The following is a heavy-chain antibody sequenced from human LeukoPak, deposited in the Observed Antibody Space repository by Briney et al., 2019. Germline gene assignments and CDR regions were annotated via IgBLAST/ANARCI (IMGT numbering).Heavy chain of an antibody. Sequence: GGSLRLSCAASVFTASSNSMSWVRPAPAKGLDWVSLIYSGGSTYYADSVKGRFTISRDNSKNTLYLQMNSLRAEDTAVYYCARAAEDAFDIWGQGTMVTVSS. CDR2: IYSGGST. CDR1: VFTASSNS. V-gene: IGHV3-66*01. CDR3: ARAAEDAFDI. J-gene: IGHJ3*02.